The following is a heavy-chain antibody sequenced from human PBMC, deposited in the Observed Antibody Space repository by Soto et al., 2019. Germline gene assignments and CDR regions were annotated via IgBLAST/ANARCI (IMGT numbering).Heavy chain of an antibody. CDR1: GYTFTSYD. CDR3: ARAGDYSSSWHYYYYGMDV. Sequence: GASVKVSCKASGYTFTSYDINWVRQATGQGLEWMGWMNPNSGNTGYAQKFQGRVTMTRNTSISTAYMELSSLRSEDTAVYYCARAGDYSSSWHYYYYGMDVWGQGXTVTVSS. D-gene: IGHD6-13*01. CDR2: MNPNSGNT. V-gene: IGHV1-8*01. J-gene: IGHJ6*02.